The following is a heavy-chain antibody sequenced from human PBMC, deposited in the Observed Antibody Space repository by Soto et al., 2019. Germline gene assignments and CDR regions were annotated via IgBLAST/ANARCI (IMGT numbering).Heavy chain of an antibody. CDR2: ISYDGSNK. D-gene: IGHD2-21*02. J-gene: IGHJ6*02. CDR1: GFTFSSYA. V-gene: IGHV3-30-3*01. CDR3: ARDPDCGGDCPYHGMDV. Sequence: PGGSLRVSCAASGFTFSSYAMHWVRQAPGKGLEWVAVISYDGSNKYYADSVKGRFTISRDNSKNTLYLQMNSLRAEDTAVYYCARDPDCGGDCPYHGMDVWRQATTVTVSS.